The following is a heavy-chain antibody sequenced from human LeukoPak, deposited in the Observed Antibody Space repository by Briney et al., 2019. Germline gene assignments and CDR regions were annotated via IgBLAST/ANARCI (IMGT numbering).Heavy chain of an antibody. D-gene: IGHD3-22*01. CDR1: GDTFSSYA. CDR3: ARDQRVYYYDSSGYYTYFDY. Sequence: ASVKVSCKASGDTFSSYAISWVRQAPGQGLEWMGGIIPIFGTANYAQKFQGRVTITADESTSTAYMELSSLRSEDTAVYYCARDQRVYYYDSSGYYTYFDYWGQGTLVTVSS. J-gene: IGHJ4*02. V-gene: IGHV1-69*13. CDR2: IIPIFGTA.